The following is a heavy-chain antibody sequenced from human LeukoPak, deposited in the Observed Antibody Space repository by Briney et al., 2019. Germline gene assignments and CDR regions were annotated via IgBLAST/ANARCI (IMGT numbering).Heavy chain of an antibody. CDR1: GYTFTGYY. J-gene: IGHJ4*02. Sequence: ASVKVSCTASGYTFTGYYIHWVRQAPGQGLEWMGIVNPSDGSTIYAQRFQGRVTMTSDTSTSTVYMEQSSLRSEDTAVYYCARATSSGREFDYWGQGTLVTVSS. CDR2: VNPSDGST. D-gene: IGHD3-10*01. V-gene: IGHV1-46*01. CDR3: ARATSSGREFDY.